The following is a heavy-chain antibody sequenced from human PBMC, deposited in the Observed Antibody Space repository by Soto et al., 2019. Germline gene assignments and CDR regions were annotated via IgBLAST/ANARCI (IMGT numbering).Heavy chain of an antibody. V-gene: IGHV1-69*02. CDR3: ARQNTMVRGVLKTKYYYYGMDV. J-gene: IGHJ6*02. D-gene: IGHD3-10*01. Sequence: GASVKVSCKASGGTFSSYTISWVRQAPGQGLEWMGRIIPILGIANYAQKFQGRVTITADKSTSTAYMELSSLRSEDTAVYYCARQNTMVRGVLKTKYYYYGMDVWGQGTTVTVSS. CDR2: IIPILGIA. CDR1: GGTFSSYT.